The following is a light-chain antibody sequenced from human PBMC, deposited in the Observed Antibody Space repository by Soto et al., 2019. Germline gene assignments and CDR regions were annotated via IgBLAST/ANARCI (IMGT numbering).Light chain of an antibody. Sequence: DIQMTQSPSSLSASVGDRVTITCRASQSISSSLNWYQQKPGKTPKLLISIASSLQSGVPSRFSAGGSGTDFTLTITSLQPEDFATYYCQQTYSAPITFGPGTRLEIK. CDR3: QQTYSAPIT. J-gene: IGKJ5*01. V-gene: IGKV1-39*01. CDR1: QSISSS. CDR2: IAS.